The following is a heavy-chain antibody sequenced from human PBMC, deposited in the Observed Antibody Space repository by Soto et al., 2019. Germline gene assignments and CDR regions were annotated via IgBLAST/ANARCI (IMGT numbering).Heavy chain of an antibody. CDR2: IYYSGST. V-gene: IGHV4-59*01. CDR3: ARGGVMDTAMVNAFDI. CDR1: GGSISSYY. D-gene: IGHD5-18*01. Sequence: SETLSLTCTVSGGSISSYYWSWIRQPPGKGLEWIGYIYYSGSTNYNPSLKSRVTISVDTSKNQFSLKLSSVTAADTAVYYCARGGVMDTAMVNAFDIWGQGTMVTVSS. J-gene: IGHJ3*02.